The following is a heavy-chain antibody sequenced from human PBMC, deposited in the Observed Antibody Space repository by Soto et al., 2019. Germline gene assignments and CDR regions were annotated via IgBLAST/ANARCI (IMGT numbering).Heavy chain of an antibody. Sequence: ASVKVSCKASGYTFTSYDINWVRQATGQGLEWMGWMNPNSGNTGYAQKFQGRVTMTRNTSISTAYMELSSLRSEDTAVYYCARGSVYPYDFWSGYYTPVYMDVWGKGTTVTVSS. CDR2: MNPNSGNT. CDR3: ARGSVYPYDFWSGYYTPVYMDV. CDR1: GYTFTSYD. J-gene: IGHJ6*03. D-gene: IGHD3-3*01. V-gene: IGHV1-8*01.